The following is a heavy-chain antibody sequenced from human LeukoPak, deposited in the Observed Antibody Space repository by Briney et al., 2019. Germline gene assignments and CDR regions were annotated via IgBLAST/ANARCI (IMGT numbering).Heavy chain of an antibody. CDR2: INSDGSTT. CDR3: ARDRSRYSSGWSPSYYYYGMDV. J-gene: IGHJ6*02. CDR1: GFTFSSYW. D-gene: IGHD6-19*01. Sequence: PGGSLRLSCAASGFTFSSYWMHWVRQAPGKGLVWVSRINSDGSTTTYADSVGGRFTISRDNAKNSLYLQMNSLRAEDTAVYYCARDRSRYSSGWSPSYYYYGMDVWGQGTTVTVSS. V-gene: IGHV3-74*01.